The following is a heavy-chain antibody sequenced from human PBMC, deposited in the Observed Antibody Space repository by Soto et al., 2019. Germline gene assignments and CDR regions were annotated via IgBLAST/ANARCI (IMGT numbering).Heavy chain of an antibody. CDR2: ISGSGGST. CDR3: AKETMVRGVIIALFDY. V-gene: IGHV3-23*01. CDR1: GFTFSSYA. Sequence: GGSLRLSCAASGFTFSSYAMSWVRQAPGKGLEWVSAISGSGGSTYYADSVKGRFTISRDNSKNTLYLQMNSLRAEDTAVYYCAKETMVRGVIIALFDYWGQGTLVTVSS. D-gene: IGHD3-10*01. J-gene: IGHJ4*02.